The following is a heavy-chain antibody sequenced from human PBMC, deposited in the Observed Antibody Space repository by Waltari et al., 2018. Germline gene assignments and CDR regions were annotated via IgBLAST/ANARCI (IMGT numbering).Heavy chain of an antibody. V-gene: IGHV1-3*01. CDR3: ARERMSRAAFDI. Sequence: QVQLVQSGAEVRKPGASVKVSCKASGYTFTSYAMHWVRQAPGQRLEWMGWINAGNGNTKYSQKFQGRVTITRDTSASTAYMELSSLRSEDTAGYYCARERMSRAAFDIWGQGTMVTVSS. D-gene: IGHD2-2*01. CDR2: INAGNGNT. J-gene: IGHJ3*02. CDR1: GYTFTSYA.